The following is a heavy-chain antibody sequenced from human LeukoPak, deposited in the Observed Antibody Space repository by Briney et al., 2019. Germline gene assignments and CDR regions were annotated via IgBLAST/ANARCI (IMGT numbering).Heavy chain of an antibody. CDR1: GFSFTDAW. D-gene: IGHD1-1*01. CDR3: SAGTGRSDFDY. Sequence: PGGSLRLSCEASGFSFTDAWMNWVRQVPGKGLEWVGRIKSKADSGTRDFAAPVKGRFTISRDDSKKTVYLQMNGLKTEDTGVYYCSAGTGRSDFDYWGQGILVTVSS. J-gene: IGHJ4*02. V-gene: IGHV3-15*01. CDR2: IKSKADSGTR.